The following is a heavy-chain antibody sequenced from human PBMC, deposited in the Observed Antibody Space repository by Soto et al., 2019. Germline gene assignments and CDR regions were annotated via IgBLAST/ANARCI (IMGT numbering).Heavy chain of an antibody. CDR1: GYTFTSYG. V-gene: IGHV1-18*01. CDR3: ASITMVRGVIITGGADAFDI. D-gene: IGHD3-10*01. J-gene: IGHJ3*02. Sequence: ASVKVSCKASGYTFTSYGISWVRQAPGQGLEWMGWISAYNGNTNYAQKLQGRVTMTTDTSTSTAYMELRSLRSDDTAVYYCASITMVRGVIITGGADAFDIWGQGTMVTVSS. CDR2: ISAYNGNT.